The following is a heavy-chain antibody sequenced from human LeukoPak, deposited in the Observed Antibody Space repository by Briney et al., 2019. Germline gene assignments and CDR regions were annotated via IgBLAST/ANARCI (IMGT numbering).Heavy chain of an antibody. CDR2: ISSGGSTI. CDR3: ARDDGAPPWIGY. J-gene: IGHJ4*02. CDR1: GFTFSDYY. Sequence: GGSLRLSCAASGFTFSDYYMSWIRQAPGKGLEWVSYISSGGSTIYYADSVKGRFIISRDNAKSSLYLQMNSLRAEDTAVYYCARDDGAPPWIGYWGQGTLVTVSS. D-gene: IGHD4/OR15-4a*01. V-gene: IGHV3-11*04.